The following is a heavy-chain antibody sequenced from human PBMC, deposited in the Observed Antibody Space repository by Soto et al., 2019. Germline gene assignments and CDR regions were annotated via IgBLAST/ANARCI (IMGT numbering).Heavy chain of an antibody. J-gene: IGHJ5*01. V-gene: IGHV3-11*01. CDR2: ISSSGITI. D-gene: IGHD3-16*01. CDR3: ARGNRGFGFWFDS. CDR1: GFIFSDYY. Sequence: QVQLVDSGGKLVKSGGSLRLSCAASGFIFSDYYMTWIRQAPGKGLEWVSHISSSGITISYADSAKGRFTISRDNANNSLYLQMDSLRADDTAVYYCARGNRGFGFWFDSWGQGTPVTVSS.